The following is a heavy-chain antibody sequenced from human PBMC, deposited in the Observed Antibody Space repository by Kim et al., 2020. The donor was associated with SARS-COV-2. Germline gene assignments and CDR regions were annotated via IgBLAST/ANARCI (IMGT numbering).Heavy chain of an antibody. V-gene: IGHV3-7*01. J-gene: IGHJ3*02. CDR3: ASLWIQLDADAFDI. CDR2: IKQDGSEK. CDR1: GFTFSSYW. D-gene: IGHD5-18*01. Sequence: GGSLRLSCAASGFTFSSYWMSWVRQAPGKGLEWVANIKQDGSEKYYVDSVKGRFTISRDNAKNSLYLQMNSLRAEDTAVYYCASLWIQLDADAFDIWGQGTMVTVSS.